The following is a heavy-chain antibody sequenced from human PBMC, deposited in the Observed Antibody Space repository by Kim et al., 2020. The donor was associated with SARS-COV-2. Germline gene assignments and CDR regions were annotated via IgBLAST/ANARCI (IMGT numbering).Heavy chain of an antibody. CDR3: ARDLADYGGNSAPLGY. CDR1: GYTFTSYY. CDR2: INPSGGST. Sequence: ASVKVSCKASGYTFTSYYMHWVRQAPGQGLQWMGIINPSGGSTSYAQKFQGRVTMTRDTSTSTVYMELSSLRSEDTAVYYCARDLADYGGNSAPLGYWGQGTLVTVSS. J-gene: IGHJ4*02. V-gene: IGHV1-46*01. D-gene: IGHD4-17*01.